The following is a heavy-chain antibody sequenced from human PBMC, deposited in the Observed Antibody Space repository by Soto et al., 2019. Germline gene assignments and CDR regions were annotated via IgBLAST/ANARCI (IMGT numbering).Heavy chain of an antibody. V-gene: IGHV1-24*01. CDR2: FDPEDGET. CDR1: GYTLTELS. J-gene: IGHJ5*02. CDR3: ATGHGDPIVRGFLPGHTNSIAWFDP. Sequence: ASVKVSCKVSGYTLTELSMHWVRQAPGKGLEWVGGFDPEDGETIYAQRFQGRVTMTEDTSTDTAYMELSSLRSEDTAVYYCATGHGDPIVRGFLPGHTNSIAWFDPWGQGTLVTVSS. D-gene: IGHD3-10*01.